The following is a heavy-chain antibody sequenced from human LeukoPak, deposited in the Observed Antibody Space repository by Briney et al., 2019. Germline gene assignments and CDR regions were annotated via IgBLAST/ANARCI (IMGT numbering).Heavy chain of an antibody. CDR3: ARSKSSGWSLYFDY. CDR1: GFTVSSNY. D-gene: IGHD6-19*01. CDR2: IYSGGST. Sequence: GGSLRLSCAASGFTVSSNYMSWVRQAPGKGLEWVSVIYSGGSTYYADSVKGRFTISRDNSKNTLYLQMNSLRAEDTAVYYCARSKSSGWSLYFDYWAREPWSPSPQ. J-gene: IGHJ4*02. V-gene: IGHV3-53*01.